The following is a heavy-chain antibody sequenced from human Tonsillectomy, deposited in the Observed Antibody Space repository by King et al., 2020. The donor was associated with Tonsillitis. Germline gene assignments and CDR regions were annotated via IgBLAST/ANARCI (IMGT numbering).Heavy chain of an antibody. D-gene: IGHD2-15*01. CDR3: ARDDCSGGSCYCDY. J-gene: IGHJ4*02. CDR2: ISYDGSDK. CDR1: GFTFSNHA. Sequence: VQLVESGGGVVQPGRSLRLSCAASGFTFSNHAMHWVRQAPGKGLEWVAVISYDGSDKYYADSVKGRFTISRGNSKNTLFLQMNSVRAEDTAVYYCARDDCSGGSCYCDYWGQGTLVTVSS. V-gene: IGHV3-30-3*01.